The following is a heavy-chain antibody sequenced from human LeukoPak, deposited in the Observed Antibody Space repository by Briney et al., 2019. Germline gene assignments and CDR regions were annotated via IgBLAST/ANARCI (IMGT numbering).Heavy chain of an antibody. Sequence: GGSLRLSCAASGFTFSSYGMHWVRQAPGKGLEWVAFIRYDGSNKYYADSVKGRFTISRDNSKNTLYLQMNSLRAEDTAVYYCAKDGDYYGSGSSPHDYWGQGTLVTVSS. CDR3: AKDGDYYGSGSSPHDY. V-gene: IGHV3-30*02. J-gene: IGHJ4*02. CDR1: GFTFSSYG. D-gene: IGHD3-10*01. CDR2: IRYDGSNK.